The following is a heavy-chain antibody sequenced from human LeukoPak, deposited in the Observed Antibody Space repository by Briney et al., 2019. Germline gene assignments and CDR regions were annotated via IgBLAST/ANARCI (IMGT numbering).Heavy chain of an antibody. CDR3: ARRSVTAISSYFDY. V-gene: IGHV3-7*01. D-gene: IGHD2-21*02. CDR2: IKQDGSEK. CDR1: GFTFSSYW. J-gene: IGHJ4*02. Sequence: PGGSLRLFCAASGFTFSSYWMSWVRQAPGKGLEWVANIKQDGSEKYYVDSVKGRFTISRDNAKNSLYLQMNSLRAEDTAVYYCARRSVTAISSYFDYWGQGTLVTVSS.